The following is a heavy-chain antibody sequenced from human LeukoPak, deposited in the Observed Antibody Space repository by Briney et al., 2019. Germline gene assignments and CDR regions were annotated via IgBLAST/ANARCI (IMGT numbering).Heavy chain of an antibody. D-gene: IGHD1-20*01. CDR3: VRDDNWSFDF. V-gene: IGHV3-48*02. Sequence: PGGFLRLSCAASGFTFSSYTMNWVRQAPGKGLEWISYIKNSGTPIYYADSVKGRFTMSRDNAKNSLYLQMNSLRDEDTAVYYCVRDDNWSFDFWGQGTLVTVSS. J-gene: IGHJ4*02. CDR2: IKNSGTPI. CDR1: GFTFSSYT.